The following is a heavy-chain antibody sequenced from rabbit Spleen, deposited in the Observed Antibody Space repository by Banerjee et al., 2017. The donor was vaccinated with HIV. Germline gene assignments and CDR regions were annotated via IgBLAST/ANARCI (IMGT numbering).Heavy chain of an antibody. CDR3: ARDGAGGSYFAL. CDR1: GFTLSSYY. J-gene: IGHJ6*01. D-gene: IGHD8-1*01. CDR2: IDPVFGIT. Sequence: QSLEESGGDLVKPGASLTLTCIASGFTLSSYYMNWVRQAPGKGLEWIGYIDPVFGITYYASWVNGRFSISRENAQNTVFLQMTSLTAADTATYFCARDGAGGSYFALWGPGTLVTVS. V-gene: IGHV1S7*01.